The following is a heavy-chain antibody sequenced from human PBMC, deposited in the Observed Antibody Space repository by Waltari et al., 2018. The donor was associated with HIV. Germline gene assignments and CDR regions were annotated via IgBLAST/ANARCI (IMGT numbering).Heavy chain of an antibody. CDR1: GFSLSTSGVG. CDR3: AHRRLARAVAGTLYNWFDP. Sequence: QITLKESGPTLVKPTQTLTLTCTFSGFSLSTSGVGVGWIRQPPGKAPEWLALIYWNDDKLYRPSLKSSLTICKDTSKNQVVLTMTNMDPVDTATYYCAHRRLARAVAGTLYNWFDPWGQGILVTVSS. J-gene: IGHJ5*02. V-gene: IGHV2-5*01. D-gene: IGHD6-19*01. CDR2: IYWNDDK.